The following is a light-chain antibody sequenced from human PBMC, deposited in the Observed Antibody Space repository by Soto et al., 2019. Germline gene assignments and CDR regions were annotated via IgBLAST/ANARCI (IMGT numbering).Light chain of an antibody. J-gene: IGLJ2*01. CDR2: EVS. CDR1: SSDVGGYNY. Sequence: QSALTQPPSASGSPGQSVTISCTGTSSDVGGYNYVSWYQQHPGKAPKLMIYEVSKRPSGVPVRFSGSKSGNTAFLTVSGLQAEDEADYYCSSYAGSNNVVFGGGTKLTVL. CDR3: SSYAGSNNVV. V-gene: IGLV2-8*01.